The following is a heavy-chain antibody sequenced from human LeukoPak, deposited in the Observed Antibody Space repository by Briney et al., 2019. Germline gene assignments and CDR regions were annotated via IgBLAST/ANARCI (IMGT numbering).Heavy chain of an antibody. CDR2: INSDGSST. CDR1: GFTFSSYW. V-gene: IGHV3-74*01. Sequence: GGSLRLSCAASGFTFSSYWMHWVRQAPGKGLVWVSRINSDGSSTSYADSVKGRFTISRDNAKNTLHLQMNSLRAEDTAVYYCARAAYSGYVLSNWGQGTLVTVSS. D-gene: IGHD5-12*01. CDR3: ARAAYSGYVLSN. J-gene: IGHJ4*02.